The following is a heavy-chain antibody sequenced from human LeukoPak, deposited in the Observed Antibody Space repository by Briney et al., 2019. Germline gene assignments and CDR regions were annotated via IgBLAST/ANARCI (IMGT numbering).Heavy chain of an antibody. D-gene: IGHD3-22*01. J-gene: IGHJ4*02. V-gene: IGHV3-23*01. CDR3: AKVDDSSGYSSDY. CDR2: ISGSGGST. Sequence: PGGSLRLSCAASGFTFSSYTINWVRQAPGKGLEWVSAISGSGGSTYYADSVKGRFTISRDNSKNTLYLQMNSLRAEDTAVYYCAKVDDSSGYSSDYWGQGTLVTVSS. CDR1: GFTFSSYT.